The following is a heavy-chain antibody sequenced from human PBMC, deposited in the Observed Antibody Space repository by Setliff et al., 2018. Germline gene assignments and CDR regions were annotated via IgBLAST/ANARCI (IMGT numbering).Heavy chain of an antibody. CDR1: GFTYNNCW. CDR2: INPHGSEK. J-gene: IGHJ4*02. D-gene: IGHD3-10*01. Sequence: GGSLRLSCGASGFTYNNCWVSWVRQAPGKGLEWLASINPHGSEKYYADSVKGRFTISRDNAKNSLSLQMNNLRTEDTAVYYCFGAGTCSYWGQGTLVTVSS. V-gene: IGHV3-7*01. CDR3: FGAGTCSY.